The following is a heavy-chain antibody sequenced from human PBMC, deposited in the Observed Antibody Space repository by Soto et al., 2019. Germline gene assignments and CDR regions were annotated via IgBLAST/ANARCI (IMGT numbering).Heavy chain of an antibody. D-gene: IGHD2-21*02. J-gene: IGHJ6*02. CDR3: TNIYCGGDCYSWCYYYYYGMDV. CDR1: GFTFTSYG. V-gene: IGHV3-30*18. CDR2: ISYDGSNK. Sequence: HPGGSLRLSCAASGFTFTSYGMHWVRQAPGKGLEWVAVISYDGSNKYYADSVKGRFTISRDNSKNTLYLQMNCLRAEDTAVYYCTNIYCGGDCYSWCYYYYYGMDVWGQGTTVTASS.